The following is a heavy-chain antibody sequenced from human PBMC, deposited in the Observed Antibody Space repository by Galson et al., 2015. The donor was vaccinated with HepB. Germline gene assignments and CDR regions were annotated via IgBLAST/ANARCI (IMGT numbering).Heavy chain of an antibody. Sequence: SVKVSCKASGYTFTSYYMHWVRQAPGQGLEWMGIINTSGGSTSYAQKFQGRVTMTRDTSTRTVYMELSSLRSEDTAVYYCATNLLGYCSSTSCSDFDYWGQGTLVTVSS. V-gene: IGHV1-46*01. CDR1: GYTFTSYY. CDR3: ATNLLGYCSSTSCSDFDY. J-gene: IGHJ4*02. CDR2: INTSGGST. D-gene: IGHD2-2*03.